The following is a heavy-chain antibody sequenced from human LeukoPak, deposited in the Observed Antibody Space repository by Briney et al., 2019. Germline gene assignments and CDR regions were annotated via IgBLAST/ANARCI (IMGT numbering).Heavy chain of an antibody. J-gene: IGHJ5*02. Sequence: SETLSLTCTVSGGSISSYYWSWIRQPPGKGLEWIGYIYYSGSTNYNPSLKSRVTISVDTSKNQFSLKLSSVTAADTAVYYCARGYYDFWSGYYNWFDPWGQGTLVTVSS. CDR3: ARGYYDFWSGYYNWFDP. V-gene: IGHV4-59*01. CDR1: GGSISSYY. CDR2: IYYSGST. D-gene: IGHD3-3*01.